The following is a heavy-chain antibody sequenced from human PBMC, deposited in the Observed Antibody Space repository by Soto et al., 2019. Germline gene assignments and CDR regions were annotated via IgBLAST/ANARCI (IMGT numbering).Heavy chain of an antibody. V-gene: IGHV4-59*01. D-gene: IGHD3-10*01. J-gene: IGHJ5*02. Sequence: QVQLQESGPGLVKPSETLSLTCTVSGGSISSYYWSWIRQPPGKGLEWIGYIYYSGSTNYNPSLKSRGTISVDTSKNQFSLKLSSVTAADTAVYYSARDDYGSGTFDPWGQGTLVTVSS. CDR3: ARDDYGSGTFDP. CDR1: GGSISSYY. CDR2: IYYSGST.